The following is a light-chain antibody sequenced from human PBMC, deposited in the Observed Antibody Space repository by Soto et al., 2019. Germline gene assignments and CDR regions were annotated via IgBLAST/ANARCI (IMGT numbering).Light chain of an antibody. V-gene: IGLV2-14*01. CDR3: NSYTSSSTVV. CDR1: SSDVGGYNF. J-gene: IGLJ2*01. Sequence: QSALTQPASVSGSPGQSITISCTGTSSDVGGYNFVSWYQQHPGKAPKLMIYEVSNWPSGVSNRFSGSKSGNTASLTISGLQAEDEADYYCNSYTSSSTVVFGGGTKLTVL. CDR2: EVS.